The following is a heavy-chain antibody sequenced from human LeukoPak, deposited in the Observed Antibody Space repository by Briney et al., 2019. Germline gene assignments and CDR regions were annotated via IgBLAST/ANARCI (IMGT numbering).Heavy chain of an antibody. Sequence: GGSLRLSCAASGFTFSNDWMSWVRQAPGKGLEWVGRIKSKSSGLTTDYAAPVKGRFTISRDNSKNTLYLQMNSLRAEDTAVYYCAGDYYGSGDLDYWGQGTLVTVSS. D-gene: IGHD3-10*01. CDR2: IKSKSSGLTT. CDR3: AGDYYGSGDLDY. CDR1: GFTFSNDW. J-gene: IGHJ4*02. V-gene: IGHV3-15*01.